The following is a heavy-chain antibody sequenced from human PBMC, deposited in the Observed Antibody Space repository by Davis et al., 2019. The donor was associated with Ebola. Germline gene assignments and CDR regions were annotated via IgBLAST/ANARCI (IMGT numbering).Heavy chain of an antibody. CDR1: GFTFSSYG. CDR3: AKDLVVVAATPFYYYYYGMDV. D-gene: IGHD2-15*01. Sequence: GESLKISCAASGFTFSSYGMHWVRQAPGKGLEWVAVIWYDGSNKYYADSVKGRFTISRDNSKNTLYLQMNSLRAEDTAVYYCAKDLVVVAATPFYYYYYGMDVWGQGTTVTVSS. CDR2: IWYDGSNK. J-gene: IGHJ6*02. V-gene: IGHV3-30*02.